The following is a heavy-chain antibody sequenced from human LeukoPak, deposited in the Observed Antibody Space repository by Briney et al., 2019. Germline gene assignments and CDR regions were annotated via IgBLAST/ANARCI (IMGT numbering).Heavy chain of an antibody. CDR3: ARETHGGSWVDY. Sequence: SETLSLTCTVSGISISSTTYYWAWIRQPPGKGLEWIGSIYYSGSTPYKPSLKSRVSISVDTSQSLSLRMTSVTAADTAVYYCARETHGGSWVDYWGQGTLVTVSS. CDR2: IYYSGST. CDR1: GISISSTTYY. D-gene: IGHD1-26*01. J-gene: IGHJ4*02. V-gene: IGHV4-39*02.